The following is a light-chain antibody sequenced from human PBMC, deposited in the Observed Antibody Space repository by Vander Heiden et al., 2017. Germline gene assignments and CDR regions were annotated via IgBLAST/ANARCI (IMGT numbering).Light chain of an antibody. CDR1: QGISTW. J-gene: IGKJ4*01. V-gene: IGKV1-12*01. Sequence: IQMTQPPSSVSASVGDRVTITCRASQGISTWLAWYQQKPGKAPKLLIYAASSLQSGVPSSFSGSGSGTDDALTIGSLQPEEFAACYCQQTNSFPLTFGGGTKVGIK. CDR3: QQTNSFPLT. CDR2: AAS.